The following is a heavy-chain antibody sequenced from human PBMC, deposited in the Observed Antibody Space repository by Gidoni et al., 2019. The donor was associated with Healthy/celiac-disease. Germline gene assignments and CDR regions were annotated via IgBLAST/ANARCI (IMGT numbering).Heavy chain of an antibody. Sequence: EVQLVESGGGLVQPGGSLRLSCAASGFTFSSYSMNWVRQAPGKGLGWVSYISSSSSTIYYADSVKGRFTISRDNAKNSLYLQMNSLRAEDTAVYYCARDMGFGEAYFDYWGQGTLVTVSS. CDR3: ARDMGFGEAYFDY. CDR2: ISSSSSTI. CDR1: GFTFSSYS. V-gene: IGHV3-48*01. D-gene: IGHD3-10*01. J-gene: IGHJ4*02.